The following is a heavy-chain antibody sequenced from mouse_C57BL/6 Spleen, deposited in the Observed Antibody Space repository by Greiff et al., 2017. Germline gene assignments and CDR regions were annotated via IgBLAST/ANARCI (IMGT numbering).Heavy chain of an antibody. J-gene: IGHJ2*01. CDR2: INPNYGTT. D-gene: IGHD2-5*01. V-gene: IGHV1-39*01. CDR1: GYSFTDYN. Sequence: EVQLQQSGPELVKPGASVKISCKASGYSFTDYNMHWVKQSNGQGLEWIGVINPNYGTTSYNQKFKGKATLTVDQSSSTAYMQLNSLTSEDSAVYYCAKYSNYDDFDYWGQGTTLTVSS. CDR3: AKYSNYDDFDY.